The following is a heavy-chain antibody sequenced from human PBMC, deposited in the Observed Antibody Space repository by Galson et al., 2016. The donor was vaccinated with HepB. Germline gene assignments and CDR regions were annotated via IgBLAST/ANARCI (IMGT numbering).Heavy chain of an antibody. CDR3: ARGYYDFWSGSRSLDC. CDR2: IYYSGST. D-gene: IGHD3-3*01. J-gene: IGHJ2*01. V-gene: IGHV4-30-4*01. CDR1: GGSISSGDYY. Sequence: TLSLTCTVSGGSISSGDYYWSWIRQPPGKGLEWIGYIYYSGSTYYNPSLKSRVTMSVDTSKNQFSLRLSSVTAADTAVYYCARGYYDFWSGSRSLDCWGRGTLVTVSS.